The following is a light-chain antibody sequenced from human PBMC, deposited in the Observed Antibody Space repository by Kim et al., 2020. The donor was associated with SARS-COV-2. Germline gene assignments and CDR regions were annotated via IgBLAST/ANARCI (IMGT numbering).Light chain of an antibody. CDR1: KEMRKK. V-gene: IGKV1-27*01. Sequence: GDRVKMTRRASKEMRKKLEGCQLKRGKAPKRRIYAASAVQPGGPTRLSGSGSGTDCTLTVTSLQREDVATYYCQKCDSGPGTFGQGTKVDIK. CDR3: QKCDSGPGT. J-gene: IGKJ1*01. CDR2: AAS.